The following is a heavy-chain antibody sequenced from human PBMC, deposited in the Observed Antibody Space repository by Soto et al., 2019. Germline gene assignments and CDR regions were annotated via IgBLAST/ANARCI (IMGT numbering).Heavy chain of an antibody. J-gene: IGHJ4*02. CDR3: ARLSTDSSSWYLDY. V-gene: IGHV4-39*01. D-gene: IGHD6-13*01. CDR1: GGSISSSSYY. CDR2: IYYSGST. Sequence: QLQLQESGPGLVKPSETLSLTCTVSGGSISSSSYYWGWIRQPPGKGLEWIGSIYYSGSTYYNPSLKSRVTISVDTSKNQFSLKLSSVTAADTAVYYCARLSTDSSSWYLDYWGQGTLVTVSS.